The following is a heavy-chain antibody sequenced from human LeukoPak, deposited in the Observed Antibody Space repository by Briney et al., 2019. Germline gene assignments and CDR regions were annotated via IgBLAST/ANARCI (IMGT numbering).Heavy chain of an antibody. CDR2: INHSGST. CDR3: ARGPDYYGSGSYYKRKGYFDY. CDR1: GGSFSGYY. Sequence: SETLSLTCAAYGGSFSGYYWSWIRQPPGKGLEWIGEINHSGSTNYNPSLKSRVTISVDTSKNQFSLKLSSVTAADTAVYYCARGPDYYGSGSYYKRKGYFDYWGQGTLVTVSS. V-gene: IGHV4-34*01. D-gene: IGHD3-10*01. J-gene: IGHJ4*02.